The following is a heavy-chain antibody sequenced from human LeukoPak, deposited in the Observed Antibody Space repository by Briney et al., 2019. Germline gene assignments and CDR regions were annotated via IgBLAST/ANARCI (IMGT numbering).Heavy chain of an antibody. CDR3: ARKNSYAFDY. J-gene: IGHJ4*02. V-gene: IGHV4-59*08. D-gene: IGHD4-23*01. Sequence: SETLSLTCTVSGGSISSYYWSWIRQPPGKGLGWIGYIYYSGSTNYNPSLKSRVTISVDTSKNQFSLKLSSVTAADTAVYYCARKNSYAFDYWGQGTLVTVSS. CDR1: GGSISSYY. CDR2: IYYSGST.